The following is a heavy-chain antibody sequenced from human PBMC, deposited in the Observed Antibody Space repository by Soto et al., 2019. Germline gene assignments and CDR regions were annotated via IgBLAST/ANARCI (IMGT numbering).Heavy chain of an antibody. CDR3: AVQRGYCSSTSCPYYYYGMDV. CDR2: IDPSDSYT. Sequence: PGESLKISCKGSGYSLTSYWISWVRQMPGKGLEWMGRIDPSDSYTNYSPSFQGHVTISADKSISTAYLQWSSLKASDTAMYYCAVQRGYCSSTSCPYYYYGMDVWGQGTTVTVSS. CDR1: GYSLTSYW. J-gene: IGHJ6*02. D-gene: IGHD2-2*01. V-gene: IGHV5-10-1*01.